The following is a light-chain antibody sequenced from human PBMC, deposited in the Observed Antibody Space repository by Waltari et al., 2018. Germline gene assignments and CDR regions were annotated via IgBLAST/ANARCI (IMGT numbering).Light chain of an antibody. CDR2: AAS. CDR3: QQYGSSPRT. Sequence: IVLTQSPGTLSLSPGDRATLSCRASQSVSSSYLGGYQQKPGQAPRLLIYAASSRATGIPDRFSGSGSGTDFTLTISRLEPEDFAVYYCQQYGSSPRTFGQGTKVEIK. V-gene: IGKV3-20*01. CDR1: QSVSSSY. J-gene: IGKJ1*01.